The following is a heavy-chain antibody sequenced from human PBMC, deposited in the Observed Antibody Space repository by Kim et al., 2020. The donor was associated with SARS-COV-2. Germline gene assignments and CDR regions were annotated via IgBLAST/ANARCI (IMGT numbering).Heavy chain of an antibody. D-gene: IGHD6-19*01. Sequence: SYVDSVKGRFTISRDNAKNSLYLQMSSLRPDDTALYYCARAVAANWFDPWGQGTLVTVSS. CDR3: ARAVAANWFDP. V-gene: IGHV3-7*04. J-gene: IGHJ5*02.